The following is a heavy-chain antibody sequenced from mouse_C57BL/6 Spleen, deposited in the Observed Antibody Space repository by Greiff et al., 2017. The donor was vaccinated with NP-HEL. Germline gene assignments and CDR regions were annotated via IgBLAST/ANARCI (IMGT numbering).Heavy chain of an antibody. D-gene: IGHD1-1*01. CDR3: ASSYGSSYYAMDY. CDR2: INPNNGGT. Sequence: EVQLQQSGPELVKPGASVKMSCKASGYTFTDYNMHWVKQSHGKSLEWIGYINPNNGGTSYNQKFKGKATLTVNKSSSTAYMELRSLTSEDSAVYYCASSYGSSYYAMDYWGQGTSVTVSS. CDR1: GYTFTDYN. J-gene: IGHJ4*01. V-gene: IGHV1-22*01.